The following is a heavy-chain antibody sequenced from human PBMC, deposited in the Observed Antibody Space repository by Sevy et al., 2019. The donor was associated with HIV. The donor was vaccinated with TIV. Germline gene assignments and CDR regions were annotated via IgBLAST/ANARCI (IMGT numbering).Heavy chain of an antibody. CDR1: GFTFSSYA. CDR3: AKVIIGGVVPAANFDY. Sequence: GGSLRLSCAASGFTFSSYAMSWVRQAPGKGLEWVSAISGSGGSTYYADSVKGRFTISRDNSKNTLYLQMNSLRAEDTAVYYCAKVIIGGVVPAANFDYWGQGTLVTFSS. V-gene: IGHV3-23*01. D-gene: IGHD2-2*01. CDR2: ISGSGGST. J-gene: IGHJ4*02.